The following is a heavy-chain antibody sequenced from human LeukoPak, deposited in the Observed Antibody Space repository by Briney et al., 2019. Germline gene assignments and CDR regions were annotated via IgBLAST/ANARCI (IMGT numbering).Heavy chain of an antibody. V-gene: IGHV3-53*01. J-gene: IGHJ3*02. CDR2: IYSGGST. CDR3: ANDEPVLRFLEWSLDAFDI. CDR1: GFTVSSNY. D-gene: IGHD3-3*01. Sequence: GGSLRLSCAASGFTVSSNYMSWVRQAPGKGLEWVSVIYSGGSTYYADSVKGRFTFPRDNSKNTLYLQMNSLRAEDTAVYYCANDEPVLRFLEWSLDAFDIWGQGTMVTVSS.